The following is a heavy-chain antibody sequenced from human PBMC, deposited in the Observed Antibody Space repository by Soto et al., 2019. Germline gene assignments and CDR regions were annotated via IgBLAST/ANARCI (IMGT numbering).Heavy chain of an antibody. CDR1: DGSFSNYY. J-gene: IGHJ3*01. CDR2: INHSGST. Sequence: QVQLQQWGAGLLKPSETLSLTCAVYDGSFSNYYWSWIRQPPGKGLEWIGEINHSGSTNYNPSLKRRVTISVDTSKNHFSLKLSSMTAADTAVFYCARRHTSGYFHFGAFDVWGQGTMVTVSS. CDR3: ARRHTSGYFHFGAFDV. V-gene: IGHV4-34*01. D-gene: IGHD6-19*01.